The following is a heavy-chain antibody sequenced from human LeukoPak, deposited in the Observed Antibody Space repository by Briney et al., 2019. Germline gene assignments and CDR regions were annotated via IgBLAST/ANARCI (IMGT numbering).Heavy chain of an antibody. Sequence: PSETLSLTCSVSGGSLSSSDYYWTWIRQPPGKGPEWMGTIYYSGRTYYNPSLKSRVSIFVDTSRNQFSLKLSSVTAADTAVYFCARQADTAMVPGYFDPWGQGTLVTVSS. V-gene: IGHV4-39*01. D-gene: IGHD5-18*01. J-gene: IGHJ5*02. CDR2: IYYSGRT. CDR3: ARQADTAMVPGYFDP. CDR1: GGSLSSSDYY.